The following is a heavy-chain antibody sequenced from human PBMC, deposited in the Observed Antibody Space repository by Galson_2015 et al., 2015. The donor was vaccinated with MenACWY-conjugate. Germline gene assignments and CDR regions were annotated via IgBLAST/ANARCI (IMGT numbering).Heavy chain of an antibody. CDR3: ASRSVAGGDYYYYMDV. J-gene: IGHJ6*03. V-gene: IGHV4-39*01. Sequence: ETLSLTCTVSGGSISSRSYYWGWIRQPPGKGLEWIGSIYYSGSTYYNPSLKSRVTISVDTSKNQFSLKLSSVTAADTAVYYCASRSVAGGDYYYYMDVWGKGTTVTVSS. CDR1: GGSISSRSYY. D-gene: IGHD6-19*01. CDR2: IYYSGST.